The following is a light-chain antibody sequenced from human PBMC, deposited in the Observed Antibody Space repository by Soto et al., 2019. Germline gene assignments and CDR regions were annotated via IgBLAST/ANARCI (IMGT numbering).Light chain of an antibody. CDR3: QQYAGLPYT. V-gene: IGKV3-20*01. CDR1: QTLTTRF. J-gene: IGKJ2*01. CDR2: GAS. Sequence: EIVLTQSPGTLSLSPGERATLSCMASQTLTTRFLAWYQQKPGQAPRLLIYGASSRATGIPDRFSGSGSGTEYTLTISSLEPEDFAVYSCQQYAGLPYTFGQGTTLEIK.